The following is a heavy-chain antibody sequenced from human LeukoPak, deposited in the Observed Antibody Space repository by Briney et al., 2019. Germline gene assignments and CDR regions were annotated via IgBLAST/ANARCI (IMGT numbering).Heavy chain of an antibody. Sequence: GGSLRLSCAASGFTFSSYSMNWVRQAPGKGLEWVSSISSSSSYIYYADSVKGRFTISRDNAKNSLYLQMNSLRAEDTAVYYCARDLLAVAGTGDYWGQGTLVTVSS. D-gene: IGHD6-19*01. J-gene: IGHJ4*02. CDR3: ARDLLAVAGTGDY. CDR1: GFTFSSYS. V-gene: IGHV3-21*01. CDR2: ISSSSSYI.